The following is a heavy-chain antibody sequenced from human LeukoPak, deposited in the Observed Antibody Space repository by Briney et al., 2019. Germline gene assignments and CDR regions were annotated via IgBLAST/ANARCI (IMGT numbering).Heavy chain of an antibody. J-gene: IGHJ4*02. CDR1: GGSISSYY. Sequence: PSETLSLTCTVSGGSISSYYWSWIRQPPGKGLEWIGYIYTSGSTNYNPSLKSRVTISVDTSKNQFSLKLSSVTAADTAVYYCARLPTDYYDSSGYYSLWGQGTLVTASS. CDR2: IYTSGST. D-gene: IGHD3-22*01. CDR3: ARLPTDYYDSSGYYSL. V-gene: IGHV4-4*09.